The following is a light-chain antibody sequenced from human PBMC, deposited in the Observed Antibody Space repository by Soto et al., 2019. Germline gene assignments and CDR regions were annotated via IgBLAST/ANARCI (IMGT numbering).Light chain of an antibody. CDR1: SSDVGGYNF. V-gene: IGLV2-14*03. CDR3: SSFTSSSTYV. J-gene: IGLJ1*01. Sequence: QSALAQPASVSGSPGQSITISCTGTSSDVGGYNFVSWYQQHPGKAPKLMIYDLTYRSSGVSYRFSGSKSGNTASLTISGLQAEDEVDYYCSSFTSSSTYVFGTGTKVTVL. CDR2: DLT.